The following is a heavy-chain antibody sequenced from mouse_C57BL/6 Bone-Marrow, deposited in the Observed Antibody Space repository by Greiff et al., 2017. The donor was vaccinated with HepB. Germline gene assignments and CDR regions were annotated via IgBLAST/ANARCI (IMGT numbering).Heavy chain of an antibody. CDR1: GYSITSGYY. CDR3: ARERQDY. Sequence: EVKLQESGPGLVKPSQSLSLTCSVTGYSITSGYYWNWIRQFPGNKLEWMGYISYDGSNNYNPSLKNRISITRDTSKNQFFLKLNSVTTEDTATYYCARERQDYWGQGTSVTVSS. J-gene: IGHJ4*01. V-gene: IGHV3-6*01. CDR2: ISYDGSN.